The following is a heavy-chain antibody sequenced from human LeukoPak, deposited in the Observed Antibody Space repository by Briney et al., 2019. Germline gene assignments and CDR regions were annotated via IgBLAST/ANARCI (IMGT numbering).Heavy chain of an antibody. CDR1: GFTFSSYA. V-gene: IGHV3-33*08. D-gene: IGHD1-1*01. CDR3: AGGTGMDV. CDR2: ISYDGSNK. J-gene: IGHJ6*02. Sequence: GGSLRLSCAASGFTFSSYAMHWVRQAPGKGLEWVAVISYDGSNKYYADSVEGRFTISRDNSRNTLHLQMNSLGADDTAVYYCAGGTGMDVWGQGTTGTVSS.